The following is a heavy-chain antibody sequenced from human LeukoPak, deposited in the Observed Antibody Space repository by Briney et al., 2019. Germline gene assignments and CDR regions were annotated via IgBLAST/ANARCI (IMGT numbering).Heavy chain of an antibody. Sequence: GGSLRLSCVASGFTFSTYWMSWVLQAPGKGLEWLSSISTASIYIYYADSVKGRFTISRDNAKNSLYLQMNSLRAEDTAVYYCAREIGGGDYYYYYYMDVWGKGTTVSVSS. CDR3: AREIGGGDYYYYYYMDV. J-gene: IGHJ6*03. D-gene: IGHD2-21*02. CDR1: GFTFSTYW. CDR2: ISTASIYI. V-gene: IGHV3-21*06.